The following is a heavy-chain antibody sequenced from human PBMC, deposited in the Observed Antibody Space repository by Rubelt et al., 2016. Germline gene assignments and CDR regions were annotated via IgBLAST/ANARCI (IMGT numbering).Heavy chain of an antibody. J-gene: IGHJ4*02. CDR2: IYHGGST. CDR3: ARGVRDASTWRDDY. V-gene: IGHV4-34*01. D-gene: IGHD6-13*01. Sequence: QVQLQQWGAGLLKPSDTLSLTCAVYGGSFSGFYWSWLRQPPGKGLEWIGEIYHGGSTNYHPSLKMRVTISVDTSQNQFYLKVTFVTAAETGVYYCARGVRDASTWRDDYWGQGTLVTVSS. CDR1: GGSFSGFY.